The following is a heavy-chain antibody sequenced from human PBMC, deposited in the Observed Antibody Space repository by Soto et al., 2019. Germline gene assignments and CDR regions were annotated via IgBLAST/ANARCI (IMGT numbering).Heavy chain of an antibody. CDR3: AKVSGDSRPPYYMDV. CDR1: GFMFNTYA. V-gene: IGHV3-23*01. Sequence: EVQLLESGGGLVQPGGSLRLSCAASGFMFNTYAMRWVRQAPGKGLEWVSAITGSGGLTYYVDSVKGRFTISRDNSKSTLYLQMDSLRAEDTAVYYCAKVSGDSRPPYYMDVWGKGTTVTVSS. CDR2: ITGSGGLT. D-gene: IGHD4-17*01. J-gene: IGHJ6*03.